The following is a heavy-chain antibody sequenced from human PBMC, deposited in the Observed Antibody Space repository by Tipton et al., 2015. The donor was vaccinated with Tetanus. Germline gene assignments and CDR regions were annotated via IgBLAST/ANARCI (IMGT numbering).Heavy chain of an antibody. Sequence: SLRLSCAISGFPLRSYGMNWVRQAPGKALEWISFISMASDSIYYADSVKGRFTISRDNAKNSLFLQMNSLRAEDTALYYCARDRRVGTNRYDYWGQGTLVTVSS. J-gene: IGHJ1*01. CDR3: ARDRRVGTNRYDY. D-gene: IGHD3-16*01. CDR2: ISMASDSI. V-gene: IGHV3-21*05. CDR1: GFPLRSYG.